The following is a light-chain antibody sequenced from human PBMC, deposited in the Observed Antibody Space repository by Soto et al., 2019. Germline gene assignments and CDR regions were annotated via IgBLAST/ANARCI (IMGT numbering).Light chain of an antibody. Sequence: DIVMIQSPDSLAVSLSERATINCKSSQSVLYSSNNKNYLAWYQQKPGQPPKLLIYWASTRESGVPDRFSGSGSGTDFTLTISSLQAEDVAVYYCQQYYSTPRTFGQGTKVDIK. CDR1: QSVLYSSNNKNY. CDR3: QQYYSTPRT. V-gene: IGKV4-1*01. CDR2: WAS. J-gene: IGKJ1*01.